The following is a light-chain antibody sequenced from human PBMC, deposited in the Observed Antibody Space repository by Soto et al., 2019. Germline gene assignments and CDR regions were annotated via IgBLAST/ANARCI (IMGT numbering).Light chain of an antibody. Sequence: QSALTQPASVSGSPGQSITISCTGSSSDIGGYNYVSWYQQYPGKAPKLIIYEVSNRPSGISNRFSASKSGNTASLTISGLQAEDETDYYCSSFTDSDTWVFGGETHLTVL. J-gene: IGLJ3*02. CDR1: SSDIGGYNY. CDR3: SSFTDSDTWV. V-gene: IGLV2-14*01. CDR2: EVS.